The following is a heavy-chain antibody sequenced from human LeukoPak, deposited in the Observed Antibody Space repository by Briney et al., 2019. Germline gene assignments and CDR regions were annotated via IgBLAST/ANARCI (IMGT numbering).Heavy chain of an antibody. Sequence: ASVRVSCKASGYTFTSYGISWVRQAPGQGLEWMGWISAYNGNTNYAQKLQGRVTMTTDTSTSTAYMELRSLRSDDTAVYYCARGGPNYYDSSGYSPFDYWGQGTLVTVSS. D-gene: IGHD3-22*01. CDR1: GYTFTSYG. CDR2: ISAYNGNT. J-gene: IGHJ4*02. CDR3: ARGGPNYYDSSGYSPFDY. V-gene: IGHV1-18*01.